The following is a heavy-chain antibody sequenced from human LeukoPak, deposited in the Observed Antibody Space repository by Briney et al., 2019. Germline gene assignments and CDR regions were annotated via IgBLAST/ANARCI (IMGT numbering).Heavy chain of an antibody. CDR2: ISAYNGNT. CDR1: GYTFTSYG. J-gene: IGHJ5*02. V-gene: IGHV1-18*01. Sequence: ASVKVSCKASGYTFTSYGISWVRRAPGQGLEWMGWISAYNGNTNYAQKLQGRVTMTTDTSTSTAYMELRSLRSDDTAVYYCARDGSSSSTPDNWFDPWGQGTLVTVSS. D-gene: IGHD6-13*01. CDR3: ARDGSSSSTPDNWFDP.